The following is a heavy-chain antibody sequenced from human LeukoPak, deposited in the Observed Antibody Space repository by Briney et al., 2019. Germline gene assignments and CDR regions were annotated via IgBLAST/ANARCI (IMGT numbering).Heavy chain of an antibody. CDR1: GFTISSYA. Sequence: GGSLRLSCAVSGFTISSYAMSWVRQAPGKGLEWVANIKQDGSEKYYVDSVKGRFTISRDNAKNSLYLQMNSLRAEDTAVYYCARDRFQYDSSGYSRYYYYYGMDVWGQGTTVTVSS. J-gene: IGHJ6*02. CDR2: IKQDGSEK. V-gene: IGHV3-7*01. CDR3: ARDRFQYDSSGYSRYYYYYGMDV. D-gene: IGHD3-22*01.